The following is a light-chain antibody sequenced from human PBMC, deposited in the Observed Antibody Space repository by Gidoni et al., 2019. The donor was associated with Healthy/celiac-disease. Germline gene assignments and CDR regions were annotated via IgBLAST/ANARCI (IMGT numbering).Light chain of an antibody. CDR3: QXXXSXXXT. J-gene: IGKJ4*01. V-gene: IGKV1-12*01. Sequence: IQMTQSSSSVSASVGDRVTITCRASQGISSWLAWXQQKPGKAPKLLIYXASILQSGLPSRXXXSGXXTDXXXTIXXXQPXXFAXXXCQXXXSXXXTFXGXTKVEIK. CDR1: QGISSW. CDR2: XAS.